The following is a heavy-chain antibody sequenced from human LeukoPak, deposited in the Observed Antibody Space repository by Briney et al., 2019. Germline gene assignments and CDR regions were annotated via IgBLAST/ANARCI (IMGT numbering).Heavy chain of an antibody. V-gene: IGHV3-23*01. J-gene: IGHJ6*02. D-gene: IGHD6-13*01. CDR3: AKAASSSWPSYYYGMDV. Sequence: PGGSLRLSCAASGFTFSSYAMSWVRQDRGKGLEWVSVITGSGGNTYYADSVKGRFTISKDNSKNTVYLQMSSLRVDDTAVYYCAKAASSSWPSYYYGMDVWGQGTTVTVSS. CDR1: GFTFSSYA. CDR2: ITGSGGNT.